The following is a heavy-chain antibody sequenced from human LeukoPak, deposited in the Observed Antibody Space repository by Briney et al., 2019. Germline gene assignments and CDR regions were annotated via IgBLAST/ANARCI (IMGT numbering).Heavy chain of an antibody. J-gene: IGHJ4*02. CDR1: GGTFSSYA. CDR3: ARVSLPDSSGYEDY. D-gene: IGHD3-22*01. CDR2: IIPILGIA. V-gene: IGHV1-69*04. Sequence: GASVKVSCKASGGTFSSYAISWVRQAPGQGLEWMGRIIPILGIANYAQKFQGRVTITADKSTSTAYMELSSLRSEDTAVYYCARVSLPDSSGYEDYWGQGTLATVSS.